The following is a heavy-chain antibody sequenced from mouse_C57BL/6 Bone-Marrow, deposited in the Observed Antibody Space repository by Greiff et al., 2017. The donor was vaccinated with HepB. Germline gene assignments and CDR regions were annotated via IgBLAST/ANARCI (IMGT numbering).Heavy chain of an antibody. CDR2: IYPGGGYT. CDR1: GYTFTNYW. D-gene: IGHD2-3*01. J-gene: IGHJ4*01. CDR3: ARGSLLPRYYYAMDY. V-gene: IGHV1-63*01. Sequence: VKLMESGAELVRPGTSVKMSCKASGYTFTNYWIGWAKQRPGHGLEWIGDIYPGGGYTNYNEKFKGKATLTADKSSSTAYMQFSSLTSEDSAIYYCARGSLLPRYYYAMDYWGQGTSVTVSS.